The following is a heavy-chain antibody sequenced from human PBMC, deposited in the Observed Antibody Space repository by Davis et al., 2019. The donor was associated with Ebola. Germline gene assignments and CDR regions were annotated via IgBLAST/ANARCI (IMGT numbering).Heavy chain of an antibody. J-gene: IGHJ4*02. CDR3: ASVPPPYSNYVEDY. CDR2: ISSSSSYI. V-gene: IGHV3-21*01. D-gene: IGHD4-11*01. CDR1: KFTLSSYW. Sequence: GGSLRLSCAASKFTLSSYWMSWVRQAPGKGLEWVSSISSSSSYIYYADSVKGRFTISRDNAKNSLYLQMNSLRAEDTAVYYCASVPPPYSNYVEDYWGQGTLVTVSS.